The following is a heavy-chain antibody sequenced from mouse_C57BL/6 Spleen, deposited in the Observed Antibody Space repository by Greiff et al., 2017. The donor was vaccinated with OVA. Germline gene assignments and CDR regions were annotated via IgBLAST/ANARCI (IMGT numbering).Heavy chain of an antibody. J-gene: IGHJ4*01. D-gene: IGHD2-4*01. V-gene: IGHV1-74*01. CDR2: IHPSDSDT. CDR3: ATKARYYYYDPYAMDY. CDR1: GYTFTSYW. Sequence: QVQLQQPGAELVKPGASVKVSCKASGYTFTSYWMHWVKQRPGQGLEWIGRIHPSDSDTNYNQKFKGKATLTVDKSSSTAYMQLSSLTSEDSAVYDCATKARYYYYDPYAMDYWGQGTSVTVSS.